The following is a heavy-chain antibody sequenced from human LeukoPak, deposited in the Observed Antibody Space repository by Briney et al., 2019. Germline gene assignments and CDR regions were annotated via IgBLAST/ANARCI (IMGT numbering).Heavy chain of an antibody. CDR1: GGSISNDNW. J-gene: IGHJ4*02. Sequence: SGTLSLTCAVSGGSISNDNWWSWVRQTPGKGLEWIGEIYHRGATNYNSSLKSRVTISLDKSKNQFSLNLNSVTAADTAVYYARRDYYDSTGYFDTWGRGALVTVSS. CDR3: RRDYYDSTGYFDT. V-gene: IGHV4-4*02. D-gene: IGHD3-22*01. CDR2: IYHRGAT.